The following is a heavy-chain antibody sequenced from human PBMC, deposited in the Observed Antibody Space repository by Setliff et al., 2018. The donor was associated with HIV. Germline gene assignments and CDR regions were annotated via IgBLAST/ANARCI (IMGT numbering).Heavy chain of an antibody. CDR3: ARHQGKYYDSSGYSGWFFDL. J-gene: IGHJ2*01. Sequence: PSETLSLTCTVSDGSISSYYWSWIRQPPGKGLEWIGYIYTSGSTKYNPSLNSRVTISVDTSKDQFSLKLSSVTAADTAVYYCARHQGKYYDSSGYSGWFFDLWGRGTLVTV. CDR2: IYTSGST. V-gene: IGHV4-4*08. CDR1: DGSISSYY. D-gene: IGHD3-22*01.